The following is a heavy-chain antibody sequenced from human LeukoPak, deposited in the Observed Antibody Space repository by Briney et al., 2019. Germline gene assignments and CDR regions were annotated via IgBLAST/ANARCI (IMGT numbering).Heavy chain of an antibody. J-gene: IGHJ4*02. CDR3: ARPRSGDKNKGYYFDY. CDR2: IYHGGST. D-gene: IGHD6-19*01. V-gene: IGHV4-38-2*02. CDR1: GYSISSGYY. Sequence: SETLSLTCTVSGYSISSGYYWGWIRQPPGKGLEWIGTIYHGGSTYYNPSLQSRVTISVDTSKNQFSLRLSSVTAADTAVYYCARPRSGDKNKGYYFDYWGQGTLVTVSS.